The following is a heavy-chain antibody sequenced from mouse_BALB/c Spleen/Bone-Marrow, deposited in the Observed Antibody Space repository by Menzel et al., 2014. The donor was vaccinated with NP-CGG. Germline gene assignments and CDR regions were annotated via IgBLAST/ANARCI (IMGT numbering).Heavy chain of an antibody. CDR1: GYTFTNYW. J-gene: IGHJ2*02. CDR2: IEPSDSYT. Sequence: QVTLKECGAEVVKPGASVKVSCKASGYTFTNYWMRWVKQRPGQGLEWIGEIEPSDSYTNYNQDFKGKATLTVDKSSSTAYMQLSSLTSEDSAVYYCARGRTTVVSDYWGQGTSLTVSS. CDR3: ARGRTTVVSDY. D-gene: IGHD1-1*01. V-gene: IGHV1-69*02.